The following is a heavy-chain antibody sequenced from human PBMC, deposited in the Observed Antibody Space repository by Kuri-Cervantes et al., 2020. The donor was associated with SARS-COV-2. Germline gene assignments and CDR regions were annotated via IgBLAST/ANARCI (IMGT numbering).Heavy chain of an antibody. Sequence: GGSLRLSCAASGFTFSSYAMSWVRQAPGKGLEWVSAISGSGGSTYYADSVKGRFTISRDNSKNTQYLQMNSLRAEDTAVYYCAKDLGRPNWFDPWGQGTLVTVSS. CDR1: GFTFSSYA. V-gene: IGHV3-23*01. CDR3: AKDLGRPNWFDP. CDR2: ISGSGGST. J-gene: IGHJ5*02.